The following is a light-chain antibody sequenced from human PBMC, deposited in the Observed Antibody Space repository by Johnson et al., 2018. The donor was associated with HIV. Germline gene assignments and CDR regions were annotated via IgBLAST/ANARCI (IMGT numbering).Light chain of an antibody. CDR1: SSNIGINY. CDR2: DNT. Sequence: QAVLTQPPSVSAAPRQKVTISCSGSSSNIGINYVSWYQQLPGTAPKLLIYDNTKRPSGITDRFSGSTSGTSATLGITGLQTGDEADYYCGTWDSSLSAYVFGTGTKVTVL. CDR3: GTWDSSLSAYV. V-gene: IGLV1-51*01. J-gene: IGLJ1*01.